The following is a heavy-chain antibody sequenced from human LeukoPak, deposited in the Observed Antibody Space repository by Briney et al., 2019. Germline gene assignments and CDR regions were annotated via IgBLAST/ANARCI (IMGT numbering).Heavy chain of an antibody. Sequence: PGRSLRLSCAAPGFTFSSYGMHWVRQAPGKGLEWVSDISYGGSNQYYADSVKGRFTISRDNSKNTLYLQMNSLRAEDTAVYYCAREYYDYVWGSYRPPGGAFDIWGQGTMGTVSS. V-gene: IGHV3-30*03. CDR2: ISYGGSNQ. CDR1: GFTFSSYG. D-gene: IGHD3-16*02. J-gene: IGHJ3*02. CDR3: AREYYDYVWGSYRPPGGAFDI.